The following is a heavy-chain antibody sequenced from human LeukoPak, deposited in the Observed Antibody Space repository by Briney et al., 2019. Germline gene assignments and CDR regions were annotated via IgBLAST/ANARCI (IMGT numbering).Heavy chain of an antibody. CDR3: AKGYSYGRFEY. D-gene: IGHD5-18*01. CDR1: GFTFSSYW. Sequence: GGSLRLSCAASGFTFSSYWMSWVRQAPGKGLEWVANIKQDGSEKYYVDSVKGGFTISRDNAKNSLYLQMNSLRAEDTAVYYCAKGYSYGRFEYWGQGTLVTVSS. V-gene: IGHV3-7*03. J-gene: IGHJ4*02. CDR2: IKQDGSEK.